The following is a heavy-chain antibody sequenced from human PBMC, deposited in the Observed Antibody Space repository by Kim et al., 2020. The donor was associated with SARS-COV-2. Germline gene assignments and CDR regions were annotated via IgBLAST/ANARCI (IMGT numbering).Heavy chain of an antibody. CDR1: GFPFSDYT. CDR3: ARDRGSIAIFGLAAPLTYSGLDV. J-gene: IGHJ6*02. Sequence: GGSLRLSCAASGFPFSDYTMNWVRQAPGKGLEWVPCITGSGGHIYYAESVKGRFTISRDNAKNLVFLQMNSLRAEDTAVYFCARDRGSIAIFGLAAPLTYSGLDVWGQGTTVTVSS. D-gene: IGHD3-3*01. V-gene: IGHV3-21*04. CDR2: ITGSGGHI.